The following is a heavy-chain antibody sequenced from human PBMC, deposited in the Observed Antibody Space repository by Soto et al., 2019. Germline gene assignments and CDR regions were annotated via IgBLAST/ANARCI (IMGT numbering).Heavy chain of an antibody. CDR3: ARLGQLVGVIDY. D-gene: IGHD1-1*01. J-gene: IGHJ4*02. Sequence: PSETLSLTCTVSGGSISSSSYYWGWIRQPPGKGLEWIGSIYYSGSTYYNPSLKSRVTISVDTSKNQFSLKLSSVTAADTAVYYCARLGQLVGVIDYWGQGTLVTVSS. CDR2: IYYSGST. V-gene: IGHV4-39*01. CDR1: GGSISSSSYY.